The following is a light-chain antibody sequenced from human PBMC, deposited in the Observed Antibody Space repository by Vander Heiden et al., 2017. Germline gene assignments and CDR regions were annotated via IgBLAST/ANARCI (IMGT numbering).Light chain of an antibody. Sequence: DIQITQSPTTLSASVGDRVTITCRASQSIGSWLAWYQQKPGKAPNLLIYQASTLENGVPSRFSGSASGAEFTLTISSLQPDDFATYYCQQYDSYPLTFGGRTKVEIK. CDR2: QAS. CDR1: QSIGSW. J-gene: IGKJ4*01. V-gene: IGKV1-5*03. CDR3: QQYDSYPLT.